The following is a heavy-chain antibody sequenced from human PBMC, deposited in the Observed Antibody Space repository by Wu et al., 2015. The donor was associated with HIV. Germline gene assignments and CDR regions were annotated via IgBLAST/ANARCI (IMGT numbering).Heavy chain of an antibody. CDR2: INHTGNT. J-gene: IGHJ4*02. CDR1: GGSFNDYY. V-gene: IGHV4-34*01. Sequence: QVQLQQWGAGLLKPSETLSLTCAVYGGSFNDYYWTWIRQPPGKGLKWIGEINHTGNTNYNPSLKSRLTISVDTSKNQFSLKLSSVTAADTAMYYCARGRYGSGTFNAHLALAYFDSWGQGTLVTVSS. CDR3: ARGRYGSGTFNAHLALAYFDS. D-gene: IGHD3-10*01.